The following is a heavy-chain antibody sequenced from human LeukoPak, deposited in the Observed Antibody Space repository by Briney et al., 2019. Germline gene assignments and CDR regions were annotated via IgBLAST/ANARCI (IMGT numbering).Heavy chain of an antibody. D-gene: IGHD3-22*01. V-gene: IGHV1-69*13. J-gene: IGHJ4*02. CDR1: GGTFSSYA. Sequence: ASVKVSCKASGGTFSSYAISWVRQAPGQGLEWMGGIIPIFGTANYAQKFQGRVTITADESTSTAYMELSSLRSEDTAVYYCARTDSSGTLTYFDYRGQGTLVTVSS. CDR3: ARTDSSGTLTYFDY. CDR2: IIPIFGTA.